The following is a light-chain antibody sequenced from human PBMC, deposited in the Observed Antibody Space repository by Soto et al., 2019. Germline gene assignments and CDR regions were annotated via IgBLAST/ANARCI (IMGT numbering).Light chain of an antibody. Sequence: QSALTQPRSVSGSPGQSVTIPCTGTSSDVGAYNYVSWYQQHPGKAPKLIIYDVSKRPSGVPDRFSGSKSGNTASLTIPGLQADDEADYYCCSYAGSYTLWVFGGGTKLTVL. CDR1: SSDVGAYNY. CDR2: DVS. J-gene: IGLJ3*02. CDR3: CSYAGSYTLWV. V-gene: IGLV2-11*01.